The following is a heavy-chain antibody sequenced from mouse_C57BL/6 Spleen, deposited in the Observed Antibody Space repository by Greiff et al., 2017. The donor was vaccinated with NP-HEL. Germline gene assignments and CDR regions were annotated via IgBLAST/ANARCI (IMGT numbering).Heavy chain of an antibody. V-gene: IGHV1-72*01. CDR1: GYTFTSYW. Sequence: VKQSCKASGYTFTSYWMHWVKQRPGRGLEWIGRIDPNSGGTKYNEKFKSKATLTVDKPASTAYMQLSSLTSEDSAVYYCARDNWVEDYWGQGTTLTVSS. D-gene: IGHD4-1*01. CDR2: IDPNSGGT. J-gene: IGHJ2*01. CDR3: ARDNWVEDY.